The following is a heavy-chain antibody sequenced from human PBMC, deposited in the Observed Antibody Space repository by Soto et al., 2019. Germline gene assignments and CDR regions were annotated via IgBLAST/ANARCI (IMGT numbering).Heavy chain of an antibody. CDR2: VDPEDGET. V-gene: IGHV1-69-2*01. CDR1: GYTFIDYY. J-gene: IGHJ4*02. D-gene: IGHD3-16*01. CDR3: APGGNELTLDY. Sequence: EVQVVQSGAEVKKPGASMKISCKVSGYTFIDYYMHWVQQAPGKGLEWMGLVDPEDGETRYAEKFRGRVTISADTSTETAYMELSSLRSEDTAVYFCAPGGNELTLDYWGQGTLVTVSS.